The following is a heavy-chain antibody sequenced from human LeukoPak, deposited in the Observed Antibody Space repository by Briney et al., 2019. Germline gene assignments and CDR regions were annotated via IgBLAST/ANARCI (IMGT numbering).Heavy chain of an antibody. J-gene: IGHJ4*02. CDR1: GFTFSSYW. CDR3: ARDRIEYTYGTGFDY. D-gene: IGHD3-10*01. CDR2: INSDGIST. Sequence: GGSLRLSCAASGFTFSSYWMHWVRQAPGKGLLWVSRINSDGISTSCANSVKGRFTISRDNAKNTLYLQMNSLRAEDTAVYYCARDRIEYTYGTGFDYWGQGTLVTVSS. V-gene: IGHV3-74*01.